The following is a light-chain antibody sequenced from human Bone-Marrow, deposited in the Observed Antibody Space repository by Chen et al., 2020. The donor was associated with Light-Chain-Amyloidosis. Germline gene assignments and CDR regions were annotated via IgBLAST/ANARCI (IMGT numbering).Light chain of an antibody. V-gene: IGLV3-21*02. CDR3: QVWDSSSDHWV. CDR1: DLPTKY. Sequence: SYELTQPPSVSVSPGQTARITCSGDDLPTKYAYWYQQKPGQAPVLVIYYDSDRPSGIPERFSGSNSGNTATLTISRVEAGDEADYYCQVWDSSSDHWVFGGGTKLTVL. CDR2: YDS. J-gene: IGLJ3*02.